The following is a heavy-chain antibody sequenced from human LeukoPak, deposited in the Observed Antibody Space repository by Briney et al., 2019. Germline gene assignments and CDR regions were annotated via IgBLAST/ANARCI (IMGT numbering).Heavy chain of an antibody. D-gene: IGHD3-22*01. Sequence: GASVKVPCRTSGYTFTIYGVTWVRQAPGQGHEWMGWISTYNGNTNYAQKLQGRVTMTTDTSTSTAYMELRSLRSDDTAVYYCARGGYYYDSSGYRIDYWGQGTLVTVSS. V-gene: IGHV1-18*01. CDR1: GYTFTIYG. CDR3: ARGGYYYDSSGYRIDY. J-gene: IGHJ4*02. CDR2: ISTYNGNT.